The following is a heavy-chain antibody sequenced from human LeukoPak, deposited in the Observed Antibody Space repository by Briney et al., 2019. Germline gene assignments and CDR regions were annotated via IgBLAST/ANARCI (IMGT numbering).Heavy chain of an antibody. D-gene: IGHD3-10*01. CDR2: ISGSGGST. V-gene: IGHV3-23*01. CDR1: GFTFSSYA. J-gene: IGHJ4*02. CDR3: ARDFSDAYGSRYFDY. Sequence: GGSLRLSCAASGFTFSSYAMSWVRQAPGEGMEWVSAISGSGGSTYYADSVKGRFTISRDNAKNSLYLQMNSLRADGTAVYYCARDFSDAYGSRYFDYWGQGILVTVSS.